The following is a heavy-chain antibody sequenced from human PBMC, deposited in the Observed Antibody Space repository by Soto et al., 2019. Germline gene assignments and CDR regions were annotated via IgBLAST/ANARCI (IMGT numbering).Heavy chain of an antibody. CDR1: GFTFINYA. D-gene: IGHD4-17*01. Sequence: QVQLVESGGGVVQPGRSLRLSCEASGFTFINYAMHWVRQAPGKGLEWVAVISYDGSNKYYADSVKGRFTISRDNSKNTMYLQMNSLSAEDTAVYHCARDQVKGTMTILWGQGTLVTVSS. CDR3: ARDQVKGTMTIL. CDR2: ISYDGSNK. J-gene: IGHJ4*02. V-gene: IGHV3-30-3*01.